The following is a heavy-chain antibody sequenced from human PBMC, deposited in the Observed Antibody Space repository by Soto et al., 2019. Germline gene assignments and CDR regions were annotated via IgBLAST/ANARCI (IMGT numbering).Heavy chain of an antibody. J-gene: IGHJ4*02. CDR1: GGSLNNYY. V-gene: IGHV4-59*08. Sequence: QLQLQESGPGLVKPSETLSLTCTVSGGSLNNYYWTWIRHSPGKGLEWIGYVTYSGTADYSPSFQSRFTISRDISKNQFSLKVTSVTAADTAIYYCARLKVDDRGSYYYNDYWGQGAVVTVSS. CDR3: ARLKVDDRGSYYYNDY. D-gene: IGHD3-22*01. CDR2: VTYSGTA.